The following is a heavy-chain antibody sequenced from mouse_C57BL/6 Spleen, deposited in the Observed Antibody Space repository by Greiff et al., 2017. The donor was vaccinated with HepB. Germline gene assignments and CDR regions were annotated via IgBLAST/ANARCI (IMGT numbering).Heavy chain of an antibody. CDR3: VRDWNWDEGYYAMDY. D-gene: IGHD4-1*01. CDR1: GFTFNTYA. CDR2: IRSKSSNYAT. V-gene: IGHV10-3*01. J-gene: IGHJ4*01. Sequence: EVQWVESGGGLVQPKGSLKLSCAASGFTFNTYAMHWVRQAPGKGLEWVARIRSKSSNYATYYADSVKDRFTISRDDSQSMLYLQMNNLKTEDTAMYYCVRDWNWDEGYYAMDYWGQGTSVTVSS.